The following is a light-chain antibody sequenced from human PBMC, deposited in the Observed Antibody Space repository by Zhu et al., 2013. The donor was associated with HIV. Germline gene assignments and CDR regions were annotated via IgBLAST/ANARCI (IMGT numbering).Light chain of an antibody. J-gene: IGKJ2*01. CDR2: WAS. V-gene: IGKV4-1*01. Sequence: DIVMTQSPDSLAVSLGERPPSAASPARVVLYSSNNKNYLAWYQQKPGQPPKLLIYWASTRESEVPDRFSGSGSGTDFTLTISSLQAEDVAVYYCQQYYTTPHTFGQGTKLEIK. CDR3: QQYYTTPHT. CDR1: RVVLYSSNNKNY.